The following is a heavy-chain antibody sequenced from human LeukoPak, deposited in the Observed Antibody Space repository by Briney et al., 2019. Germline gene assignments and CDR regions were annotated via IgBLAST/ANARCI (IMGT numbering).Heavy chain of an antibody. V-gene: IGHV3-23*01. Sequence: GGSLRLSCAASGFTFSSYAMNWVRQAPGKGLEWVSAISGSGGSTYYADSVKGRFTISRDNSKNTLYLQMNSLRAEDTAVYYCAKDLAYYDFWSGSAHDAFDIWGQGTMVTVSS. CDR1: GFTFSSYA. D-gene: IGHD3-3*01. CDR3: AKDLAYYDFWSGSAHDAFDI. J-gene: IGHJ3*02. CDR2: ISGSGGST.